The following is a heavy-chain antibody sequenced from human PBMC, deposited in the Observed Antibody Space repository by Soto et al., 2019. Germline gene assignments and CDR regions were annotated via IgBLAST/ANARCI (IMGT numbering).Heavy chain of an antibody. CDR3: ARDRRQLWLGAASFYYYGMDV. Sequence: AVKVSCKASGGTFSSYAISWVRQAPGQGLEWMGGIIPIFGTANYAQKFQGRVTITADESTSTAYMELSSLRSEDTAVYYCARDRRQLWLGAASFYYYGMDVWGQGTTVTVSS. CDR2: IIPIFGTA. V-gene: IGHV1-69*13. D-gene: IGHD5-18*01. CDR1: GGTFSSYA. J-gene: IGHJ6*02.